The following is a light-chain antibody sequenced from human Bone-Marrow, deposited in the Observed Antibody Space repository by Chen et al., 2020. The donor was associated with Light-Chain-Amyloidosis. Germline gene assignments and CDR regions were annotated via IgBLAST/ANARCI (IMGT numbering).Light chain of an antibody. J-gene: IGLJ2*01. CDR2: GKN. CDR3: NFRDSSGNHLV. V-gene: IGLV3-19*01. CDR1: SPRRYY. Sequence: SVLTQDPVVFVALGQTVRITCQGDSPRRYYASWYQQRPGQAPALVIYGKNNRPSGIPDRFSGSTSGNTASLTITGAQAEDEADYYCNFRDSSGNHLVFGGGTKLTVL.